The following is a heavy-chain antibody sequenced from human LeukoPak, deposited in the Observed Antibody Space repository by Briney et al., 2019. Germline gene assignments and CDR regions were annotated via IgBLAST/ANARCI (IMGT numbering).Heavy chain of an antibody. V-gene: IGHV4-31*03. CDR2: IYYSGST. D-gene: IGHD3-10*01. Sequence: SETLSLTCTVSGGSISRAGYYWSWIRQHPGKGLQWIGYIYYSGSTYYNPSLKSRVTISVDTSKNQFSLKLSSVTAADTAVYYCARDSSALWLSYWGQGTLVTVSS. CDR1: GGSISRAGYY. CDR3: ARDSSALWLSY. J-gene: IGHJ4*02.